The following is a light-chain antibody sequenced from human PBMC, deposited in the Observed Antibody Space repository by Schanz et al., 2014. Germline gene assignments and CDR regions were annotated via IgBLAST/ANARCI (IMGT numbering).Light chain of an antibody. V-gene: IGKV3-20*01. CDR3: QQYTSSAGFLT. Sequence: EIVLLQSPGPLSLSPGERATLSCRASQSVSSSYLAWYQQKPGRAPRLLIYAASKRATGIPDRFSGSGSGTDFTLTISRLEPDDFAVYYCQQYTSSAGFLTFGRGTKVESK. CDR1: QSVSSSY. J-gene: IGKJ4*01. CDR2: AAS.